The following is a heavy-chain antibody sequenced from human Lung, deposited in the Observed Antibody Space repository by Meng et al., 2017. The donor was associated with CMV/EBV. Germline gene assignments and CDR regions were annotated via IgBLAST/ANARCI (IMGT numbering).Heavy chain of an antibody. D-gene: IGHD1/OR15-1a*01. CDR3: ARGIRRRDELWNWRRSRNNVFYIDA. CDR1: GFTFSIYE. CDR2: ISVTGSQI. V-gene: IGHV3-48*03. J-gene: IGHJ4*02. Sequence: LSLTXAASGFTFSIYEMTWVRQAPGKGLEWVSFISVTGSQIYYADSVKGRFTISRDNAQNSLYLQMNSLRGDDTAVYYCARGIRRRDELWNWRRSRNNVFYIDAWGQGRLVTVSS.